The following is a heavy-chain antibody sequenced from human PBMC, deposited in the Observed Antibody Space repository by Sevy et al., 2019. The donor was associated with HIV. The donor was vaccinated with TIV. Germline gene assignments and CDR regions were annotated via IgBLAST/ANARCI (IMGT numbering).Heavy chain of an antibody. CDR2: INHSGST. CDR3: ARHCSSTSCSHAFDI. CDR1: GGSFSGYY. V-gene: IGHV4-34*01. Sequence: SETLSLTCAVYGGSFSGYYWTWIRQPPGKGLEWIGEINHSGSTNYNPSLKSRVTISVDTSKNQFSLKLSSVTAADTAVYYCARHCSSTSCSHAFDIWGQGTMVTVSS. J-gene: IGHJ3*02. D-gene: IGHD2-2*01.